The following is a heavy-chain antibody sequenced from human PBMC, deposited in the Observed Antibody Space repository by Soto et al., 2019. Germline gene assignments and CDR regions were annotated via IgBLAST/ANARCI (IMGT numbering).Heavy chain of an antibody. Sequence: GGSLRLSCAASGFTFSSYAMSWVRQAPGKGLEWVSAISGSGGSTYYADSVKGRFTISRDNPKNTLYLQMNSLRAEDTAVYYCASGNDFWSGYDDYWGQGTLVTVSS. CDR2: ISGSGGST. V-gene: IGHV3-23*01. CDR3: ASGNDFWSGYDDY. CDR1: GFTFSSYA. J-gene: IGHJ4*02. D-gene: IGHD3-3*01.